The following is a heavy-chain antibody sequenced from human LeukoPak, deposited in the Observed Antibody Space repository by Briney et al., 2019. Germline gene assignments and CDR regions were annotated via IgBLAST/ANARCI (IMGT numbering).Heavy chain of an antibody. D-gene: IGHD1-26*01. CDR1: GFTFSSYS. CDR2: ISSSSSYI. J-gene: IGHJ4*02. CDR3: ARGARGGGATSGY. V-gene: IGHV3-21*01. Sequence: SGGSLRLSCAASGFTFSSYSMNWVRQAPGKELEWVSSISSSSSYIYYADSVKGRFTISRDNAKNSLYLQMNSLRAEDTAVYYCARGARGGGATSGYWGQGTLVTVSS.